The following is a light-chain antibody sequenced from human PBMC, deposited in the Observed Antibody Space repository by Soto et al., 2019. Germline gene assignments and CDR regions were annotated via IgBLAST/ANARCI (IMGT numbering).Light chain of an antibody. V-gene: IGLV2-14*03. CDR1: RRDIGAYNF. J-gene: IGLJ2*01. CDR2: DVN. CDR3: TSWTTSTTMI. Sequence: QSVLTQPASVSGSPGQPITISCTGTRRDIGAYNFVSWYQQHPGEVPKLILYDVNVRPSGVSNRFSGSKSGNTASLTISGLQAEDEADYYCTSWTTSTTMIFGGGTKLTVL.